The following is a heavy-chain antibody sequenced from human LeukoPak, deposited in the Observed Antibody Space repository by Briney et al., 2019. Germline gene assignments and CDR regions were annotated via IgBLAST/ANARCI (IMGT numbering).Heavy chain of an antibody. Sequence: GGALRLSCAASGCTFSNYWMSWVRQAPGKGRKWVAQINEDGSEKYYAASVKGRFTISRDNAKNSLNLQMNSLRAEDTAVYYCAREGLWVGLDSGKTRQAYWESWGQGTMVTVSS. D-gene: IGHD2-21*01. CDR2: INEDGSEK. J-gene: IGHJ3*01. CDR3: AREGLWVGLDSGKTRQAYWES. CDR1: GCTFSNYW. V-gene: IGHV3-7*04.